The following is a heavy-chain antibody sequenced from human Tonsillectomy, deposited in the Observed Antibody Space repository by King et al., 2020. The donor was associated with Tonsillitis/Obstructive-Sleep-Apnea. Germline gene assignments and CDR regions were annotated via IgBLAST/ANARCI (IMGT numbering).Heavy chain of an antibody. CDR2: IXPGDSDT. Sequence: QLVEXGAEVKKPGESLKISCKGSGYSFTSYWIGWVRQMPGKXLEWXGIIXPGDSDTRYXXSFXGXXTIXXDKSIXTAYLQWSSLKASDTXMYYCAXXXXXXXXXXXXXXFXXXGQXXLXTVXS. CDR1: GYSFTSYW. J-gene: IGHJ5*02. V-gene: IGHV5-51*03. CDR3: AXXXXXXXXXXXXXXFXX.